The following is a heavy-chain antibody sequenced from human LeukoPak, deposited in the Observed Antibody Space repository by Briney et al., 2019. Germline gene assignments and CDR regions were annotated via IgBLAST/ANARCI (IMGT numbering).Heavy chain of an antibody. Sequence: SETLSLTCTVSGGSISSSSYYWGWIRQPPGKGLVWIVSIYYSGSTYYNPSLKSRVTISVDTSKNQFSLKLSSVTAADTAVYYCARHVRRSAITMVRGVTLNWFDPWGQGTLVTVSS. D-gene: IGHD3-10*01. CDR1: GGSISSSSYY. CDR3: ARHVRRSAITMVRGVTLNWFDP. CDR2: IYYSGST. V-gene: IGHV4-39*01. J-gene: IGHJ5*02.